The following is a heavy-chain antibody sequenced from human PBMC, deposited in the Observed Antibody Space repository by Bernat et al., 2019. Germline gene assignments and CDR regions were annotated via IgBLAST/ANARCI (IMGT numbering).Heavy chain of an antibody. J-gene: IGHJ6*02. D-gene: IGHD6-19*01. CDR2: INPNSGGT. CDR3: ARDPQEAVAGNSRGSYYYGMDV. CDR1: GYTFTGYY. Sequence: QVQLMQYGAEVKKPGASVKVSCKASGYTFTGYYMHWVRQAPGQGLEWMGWINPNSGGTNYAQKFQGWVTMTRDTSISTAYMELSRLRSDDTAVYYCARDPQEAVAGNSRGSYYYGMDVWGQGTTFIVSS. V-gene: IGHV1-2*04.